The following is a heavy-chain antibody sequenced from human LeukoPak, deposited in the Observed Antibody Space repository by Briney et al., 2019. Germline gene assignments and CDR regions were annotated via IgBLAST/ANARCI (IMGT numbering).Heavy chain of an antibody. CDR1: GYTFTSYG. J-gene: IGHJ4*02. CDR2: INTDTGNP. Sequence: ASVKVSCKASGYTFTSYGMNWVRQAPGQGLEWMGWINTDTGNPTYAQGFTGRFVFSLDTSVSTAYLQISSLKAEDTAVYYCARVLAMVRGAPFDYWGRGTLVTVSS. D-gene: IGHD3-10*01. V-gene: IGHV7-4-1*02. CDR3: ARVLAMVRGAPFDY.